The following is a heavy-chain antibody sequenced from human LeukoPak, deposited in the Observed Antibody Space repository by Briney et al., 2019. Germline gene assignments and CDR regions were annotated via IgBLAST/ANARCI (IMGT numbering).Heavy chain of an antibody. V-gene: IGHV3-9*01. CDR2: ISWNSRRA. J-gene: IGHJ4*02. CDR1: GFTFDDYA. D-gene: IGHD3-10*01. Sequence: PGGSLRLSCTASGFTFDDYAMHWVRQDPGKGLEWVSGISWNSRRAHYADSVKGRFTISRDNAKNSLYLQMNSLRAEDTAVYYCARDIFTDSRRGAVGELFIWGQGTLVTVSS. CDR3: ARDIFTDSRRGAVGELFI.